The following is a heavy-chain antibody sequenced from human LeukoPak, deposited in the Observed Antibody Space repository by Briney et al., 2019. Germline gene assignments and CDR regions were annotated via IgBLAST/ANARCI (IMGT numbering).Heavy chain of an antibody. D-gene: IGHD2-15*01. CDR3: ARDTREFDP. V-gene: IGHV3-7*01. Sequence: GGSLRLSCAASGFTFSSYWMNWVRQTPGKGLEWVANINQDGSEKYHVDSVKGRFTISRDNAKNSLYLQMNSLRVEDTAVYFCARDTREFDPWGQGTLVTVSS. CDR1: GFTFSSYW. CDR2: INQDGSEK. J-gene: IGHJ5*02.